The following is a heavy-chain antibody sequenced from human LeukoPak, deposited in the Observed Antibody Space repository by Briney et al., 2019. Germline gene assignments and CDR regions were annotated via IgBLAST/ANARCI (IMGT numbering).Heavy chain of an antibody. D-gene: IGHD3-9*01. Sequence: PGGSLRLSCAASGFTVSSNYMSWVRQAPGKGLEWVSAISGSGGSTYYADSVKGRFTISRDNSKNTLYLQMNSLRAEDTAVYYCAKQQPLFDWLLLYFDYWGQGTLVTVSS. J-gene: IGHJ4*02. CDR3: AKQQPLFDWLLLYFDY. CDR1: GFTVSSNY. V-gene: IGHV3-23*01. CDR2: ISGSGGST.